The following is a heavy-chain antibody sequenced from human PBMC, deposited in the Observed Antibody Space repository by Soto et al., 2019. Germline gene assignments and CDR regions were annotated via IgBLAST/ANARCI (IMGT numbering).Heavy chain of an antibody. CDR1: EYTFTSYV. CDR2: INAGNGHT. V-gene: IGHV1-3*01. CDR3: ARELQGLYYFDY. D-gene: IGHD4-4*01. Sequence: AAVKVSCKASEYTFTSYVMHWVRQAPGQSLEWIGWINAGNGHTKYSQKFQDRVTITRDTSANTAYMELSRLRSEDTAVYYCARELQGLYYFDYWGQGALVTVSS. J-gene: IGHJ4*02.